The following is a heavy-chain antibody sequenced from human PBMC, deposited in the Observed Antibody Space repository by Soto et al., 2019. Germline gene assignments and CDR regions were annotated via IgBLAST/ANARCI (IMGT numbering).Heavy chain of an antibody. CDR1: GFTFSSYG. CDR3: ARDQDLQPFDY. Sequence: GGSLRLSCAASGFTFSSYGMHWVRQAPGKGLEWVAVIWYDGSNKYYADSVKGRFTISRDNSKNTLYLQMNSLRAEDTAVYYCARDQDLQPFDYWGQGTLVTVSS. CDR2: IWYDGSNK. V-gene: IGHV3-33*01. J-gene: IGHJ4*02. D-gene: IGHD5-18*01.